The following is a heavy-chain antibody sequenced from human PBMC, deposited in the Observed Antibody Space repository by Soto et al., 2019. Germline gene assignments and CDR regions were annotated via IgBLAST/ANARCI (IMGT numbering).Heavy chain of an antibody. D-gene: IGHD3-10*02. Sequence: QVQLVQSGAEVKEPGDSVRVSCEASGYTFTAYHIHWVRQAPGQRLEWMGWINPKFGDTTYAQDFQGSVSMTRDMSISTVYMELSRLTSDDTAIYYCARNMDYYYGRGSGNGHGVWGQGTTVTVFS. CDR1: GYTFTAYH. CDR2: INPKFGDT. J-gene: IGHJ6*01. CDR3: ARNMDYYYGRGSGNGHGV. V-gene: IGHV1-2*02.